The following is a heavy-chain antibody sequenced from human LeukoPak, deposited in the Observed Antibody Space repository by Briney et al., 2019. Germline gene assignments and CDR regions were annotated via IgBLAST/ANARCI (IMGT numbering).Heavy chain of an antibody. J-gene: IGHJ6*03. D-gene: IGHD3-3*01. V-gene: IGHV4-39*01. CDR2: IYYSGST. Sequence: SETLSLTCTVSGGSISSSSYYWGWIRQPPGKGLEWIGSIYYSGSTYYNPSLKSRVTISVDTSKNQFSPKLSSVTAADTAVYYCARHGRETYYDFWSGYSYMDVWGKGTTVTVSS. CDR3: ARHGRETYYDFWSGYSYMDV. CDR1: GGSISSSSYY.